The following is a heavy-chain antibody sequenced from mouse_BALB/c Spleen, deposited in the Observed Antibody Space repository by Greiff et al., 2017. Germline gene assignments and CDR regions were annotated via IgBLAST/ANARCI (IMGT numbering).Heavy chain of an antibody. CDR3: ARLGSYYGNYGYYAMDY. J-gene: IGHJ4*01. Sequence: EVQLKESGPSLVKPSQTLSLTCSVTGDSITSGYWNWIRKFPGNKLEYMGYISYSGSTYYNPSLKSRISITRDTSKNQYYLQLNSVTTEDTATYYCARLGSYYGNYGYYAMDYWGQGTSVTVSS. V-gene: IGHV3-8*02. D-gene: IGHD2-1*01. CDR2: ISYSGST. CDR1: GDSITSGY.